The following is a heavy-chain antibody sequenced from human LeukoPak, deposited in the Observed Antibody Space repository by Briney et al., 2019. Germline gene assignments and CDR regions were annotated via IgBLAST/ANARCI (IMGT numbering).Heavy chain of an antibody. V-gene: IGHV4-59*01. CDR1: GGSISSYY. Sequence: SETLSLTCTVSGGSISSYYWSWIRQPPGKGLEWIGYIYYSGSTNYNPSLKSRVTISVDTSKNQFSLKLSSVTAADTAVYYCARGYCSSTSRYRQVGYWGQGTLVTVSS. CDR3: ARGYCSSTSRYRQVGY. CDR2: IYYSGST. J-gene: IGHJ4*02. D-gene: IGHD2-2*02.